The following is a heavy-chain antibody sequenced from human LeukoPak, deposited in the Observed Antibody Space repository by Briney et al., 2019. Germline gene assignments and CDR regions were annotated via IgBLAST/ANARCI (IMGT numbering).Heavy chain of an antibody. CDR1: GFTFSDYY. Sequence: GGSLRLSCAASGFTFSDYYMSWIRQAPGKGLEWVSYISSSRSTIYYADSVKGRFTISRDNAKNSLYLQMNSLRAEDTAVYYCARGIERITIFGVVIPPDYMDVWGKGTTVTVSS. CDR2: ISSSRSTI. V-gene: IGHV3-11*01. J-gene: IGHJ6*03. D-gene: IGHD3-3*01. CDR3: ARGIERITIFGVVIPPDYMDV.